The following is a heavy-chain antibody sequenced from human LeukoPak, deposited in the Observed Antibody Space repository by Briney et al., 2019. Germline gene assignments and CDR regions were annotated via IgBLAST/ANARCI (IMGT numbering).Heavy chain of an antibody. CDR1: GFTFSNYA. V-gene: IGHV3-23*01. CDR3: AKEAYYDGTGYFDF. J-gene: IGHJ4*02. Sequence: GGSLRLSCAASGFTFSNYAMTWVRQAPGKGLEWVSGISGSGDSTYYADSVKGRFTISRDNFKNTLYLQMNSLRAEDTAVYYCAKEAYYDGTGYFDFWGQGTLVTVSS. D-gene: IGHD3-22*01. CDR2: ISGSGDST.